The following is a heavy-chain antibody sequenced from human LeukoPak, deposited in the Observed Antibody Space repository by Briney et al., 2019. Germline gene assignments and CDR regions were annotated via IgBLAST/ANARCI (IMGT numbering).Heavy chain of an antibody. CDR2: IYYSGST. J-gene: IGHJ4*02. CDR1: GGSFSGYY. CDR3: ARGKLWLKY. Sequence: SETLSLTCAVYGGSFSGYYWSWIRQPPGKGLEWIGYIYYSGSTNYNPSLKSRVTISVDTSKNQFSLKLSSVTAADTAVYYCARGKLWLKYWGRGTLVTVSS. D-gene: IGHD5-18*01. V-gene: IGHV4-59*01.